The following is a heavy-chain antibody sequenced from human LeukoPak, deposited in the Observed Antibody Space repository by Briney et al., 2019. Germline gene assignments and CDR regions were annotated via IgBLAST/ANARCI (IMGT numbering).Heavy chain of an antibody. D-gene: IGHD3-22*01. J-gene: IGHJ6*03. CDR3: ARLKFYDSTGYSPGYYMDV. V-gene: IGHV4-4*07. CDR1: GGSIISNY. CDR2: IYGSGIT. Sequence: SETLSLTCTVSGGSIISNYWSWIRQSAGTGPEWIGRIYGSGITDYNPSLKSRVTMSLDTSRKQFSLRLTSVTAADTAVYYCARLKFYDSTGYSPGYYMDVWGKGTTVSVFS.